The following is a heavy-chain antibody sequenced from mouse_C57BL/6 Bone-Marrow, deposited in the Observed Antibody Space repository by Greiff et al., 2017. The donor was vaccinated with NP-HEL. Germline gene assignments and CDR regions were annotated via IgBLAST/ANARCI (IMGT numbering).Heavy chain of an antibody. Sequence: VQLQQSGAELVRPGASVKLSCTASGFNIKDDYMHWVKQRPEQGLEWIGWIDPENGDTEYAPKFQGKATITADTSSNTAYLQLSSLTSEDTAGYDCTTYYYDYWGQGTTLTVSS. CDR2: IDPENGDT. D-gene: IGHD1-1*01. CDR3: TTYYYDY. J-gene: IGHJ2*01. V-gene: IGHV14-4*01. CDR1: GFNIKDDY.